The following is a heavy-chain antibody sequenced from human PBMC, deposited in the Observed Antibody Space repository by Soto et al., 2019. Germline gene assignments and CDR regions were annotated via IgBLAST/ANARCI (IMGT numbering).Heavy chain of an antibody. D-gene: IGHD2-2*01. J-gene: IGHJ6*02. CDR3: ARREVPAADYYYYYGMDV. Sequence: QVQLVQSGAEVKKPGSSVKVSCKASGGTFSSYAISWGRQAPGQGLEWMGGIIPIFGTANYAQKFQGRVTITADESTSTAYMELSSLRSEDTAVYYCARREVPAADYYYYYGMDVWGQGTTVTVSS. V-gene: IGHV1-69*01. CDR2: IIPIFGTA. CDR1: GGTFSSYA.